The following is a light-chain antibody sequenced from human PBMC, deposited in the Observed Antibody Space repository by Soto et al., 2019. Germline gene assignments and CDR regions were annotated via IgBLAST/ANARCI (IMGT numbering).Light chain of an antibody. CDR1: QSVSFNY. CDR3: QQYGSSPYT. V-gene: IGKV3D-20*01. Sequence: EIVLTQSPGTLSLSPGERATLSCGASQSVSFNYLAWYQQKVGLAPRLLIYDASRRATGTPDMFSGSGSGTDFTLTISRLEPEYFAVYVCQQYGSSPYTFGQGTNLEIK. J-gene: IGKJ2*01. CDR2: DAS.